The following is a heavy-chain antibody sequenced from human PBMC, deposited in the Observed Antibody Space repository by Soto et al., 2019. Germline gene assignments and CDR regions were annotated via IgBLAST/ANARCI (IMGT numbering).Heavy chain of an antibody. V-gene: IGHV3-21*01. CDR1: GFTFSTYN. J-gene: IGHJ4*02. Sequence: EVQLVESGGGLVKPGGSLRLSCAASGFTFSTYNMNWVRQAPGKGLEWVSSITSSSRNIYYADSVKGRFTISRDNAKNSLYLQMNSLRAEDTAVYYCGLYDALCFDSRGQGTLVTVSS. CDR2: ITSSSRNI. CDR3: GLYDALCFDS. D-gene: IGHD2-8*01.